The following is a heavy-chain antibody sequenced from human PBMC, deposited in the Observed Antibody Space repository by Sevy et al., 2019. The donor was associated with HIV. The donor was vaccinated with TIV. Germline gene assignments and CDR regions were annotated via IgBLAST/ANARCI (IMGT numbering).Heavy chain of an antibody. J-gene: IGHJ1*01. CDR2: INQGGSQE. CDR3: ATILPAGVPAEYFQH. Sequence: GGSLRLSCAASGLTFSSYWMTWVRQAPGNGLEWVANINQGGSQEYYVDSVKGRFTISRDNAKNSLYLQINSLRAEDTAVYYCATILPAGVPAEYFQHWGQCTLVTVSS. CDR1: GLTFSSYW. D-gene: IGHD2-2*01. V-gene: IGHV3-7*01.